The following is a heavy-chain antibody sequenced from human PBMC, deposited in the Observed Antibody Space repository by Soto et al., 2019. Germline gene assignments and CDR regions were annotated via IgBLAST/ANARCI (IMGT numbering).Heavy chain of an antibody. CDR2: IIPIFGTA. CDR3: ARDVDESYSYGYDLHY. J-gene: IGHJ4*02. CDR1: GGTFSSYA. Sequence: ASVKVSCKASGGTFSSYAISWVRQAPGQGLEWMGGIIPIFGTANYAQKFQGRVTITADESTSTAYMELSSLRSEDTAVYYCARDVDESYSYGYDLHYWGQGTLVTVSS. V-gene: IGHV1-69*13. D-gene: IGHD5-18*01.